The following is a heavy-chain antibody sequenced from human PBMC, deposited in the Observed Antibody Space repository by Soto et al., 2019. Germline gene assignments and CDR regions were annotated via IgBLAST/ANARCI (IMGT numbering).Heavy chain of an antibody. CDR1: GFTLSSYS. V-gene: IGHV3-48*02. CDR2: ICSSSSTI. Sequence: EVQLVESGGGLVQPGGSLRLSCAASGFTLSSYSMNWVRQAPGKGLEWVSYICSSSSTIYYADSVKGRFTISRDNAKNSLWLQMNSLRDEDTAVYYCARGGAYKIDYWGQGTLVTVSS. D-gene: IGHD1-20*01. J-gene: IGHJ4*02. CDR3: ARGGAYKIDY.